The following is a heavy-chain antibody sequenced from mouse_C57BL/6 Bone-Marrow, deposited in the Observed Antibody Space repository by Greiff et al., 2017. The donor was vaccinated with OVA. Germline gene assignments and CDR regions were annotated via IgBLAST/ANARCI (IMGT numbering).Heavy chain of an antibody. CDR2: INPNNGGT. Sequence: VQLQQSGPELVKPGASVKISCKASGYTFTDYYMNWVKQSHGKSLEWIGDINPNNGGTSYNQKFKGKATLTVDKSSSTAYLGLRSLTSDDSAVYYCARKKFITTAMDYWGQGTSVTVSS. V-gene: IGHV1-26*01. D-gene: IGHD1-1*01. CDR1: GYTFTDYY. CDR3: ARKKFITTAMDY. J-gene: IGHJ4*01.